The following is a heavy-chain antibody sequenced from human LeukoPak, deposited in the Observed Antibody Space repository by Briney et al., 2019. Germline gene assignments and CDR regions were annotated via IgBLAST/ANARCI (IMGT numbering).Heavy chain of an antibody. V-gene: IGHV3-15*01. CDR3: ITDDFTMVRGVIIDY. CDR1: GFTFSNAW. J-gene: IGHJ4*02. CDR2: IKSKIDGGTT. D-gene: IGHD3-10*01. Sequence: PGGSLRLSCAASGFTFSNAWMNWVRQAPGKGLEWVGRIKSKIDGGTTDYAAPVKDRFTISRDDSKNTLYLQMNSLKTEDTAVYYCITDDFTMVRGVIIDYWGQGTLVTVSS.